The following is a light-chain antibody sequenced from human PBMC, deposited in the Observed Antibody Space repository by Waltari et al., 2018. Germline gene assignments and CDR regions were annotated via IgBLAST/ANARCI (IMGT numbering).Light chain of an antibody. CDR1: TLAKRH. J-gene: IGLJ2*01. CDR2: KEK. CDR3: QSVDSGRPWHVL. V-gene: IGLV3-25*03. Sequence: SSDLTQPPSVSVSPGQTARITCSGETLAKRHTYWYHRKPGQAPTLIIYKEKERPPGTPERFSGSRSGTTVTLTITGVQAEDEAEFFCQSVDSGRPWHVLFGGGTKLTVL.